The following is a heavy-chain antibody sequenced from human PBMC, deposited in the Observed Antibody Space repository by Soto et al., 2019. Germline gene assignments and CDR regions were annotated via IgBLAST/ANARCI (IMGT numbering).Heavy chain of an antibody. CDR3: AKDPSRGVTVTADF. V-gene: IGHV3-23*01. CDR2: ISGAGGVT. D-gene: IGHD4-17*01. CDR1: GFTFSNYA. Sequence: AGGSLRLSCAAAGFTFSNYAMSWVRQAPGKGLEWVSSISGAGGVTHFADSVRGRFTISRDNSKDTLYLQMNSLTAEDTAVYYCAKDPSRGVTVTADFWGQGTLVTVSS. J-gene: IGHJ4*02.